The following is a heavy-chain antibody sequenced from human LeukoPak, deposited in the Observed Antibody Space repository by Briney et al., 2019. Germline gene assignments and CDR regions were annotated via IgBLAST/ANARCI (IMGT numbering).Heavy chain of an antibody. CDR2: ISSSGITT. Sequence: GGSLRLSCAASGFTSSKMNWVRQAPGKGLEWVSYISSSGITTYYADSVKGRFTISRDNAKNSLYLQMNSLGAEDTAVYYCARSFSSGWYEVYYFDYWGQGTLVTVSS. V-gene: IGHV3-48*03. CDR3: ARSFSSGWYEVYYFDY. J-gene: IGHJ4*02. D-gene: IGHD6-19*01. CDR1: GFTSSK.